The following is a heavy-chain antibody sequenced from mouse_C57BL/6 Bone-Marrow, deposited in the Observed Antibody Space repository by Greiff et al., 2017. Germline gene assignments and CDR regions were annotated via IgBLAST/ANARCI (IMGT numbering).Heavy chain of an antibody. D-gene: IGHD1-1*02. CDR2: IDPEDGDT. CDR3: TGSLYWYFDV. Sequence: VQLQQSGAELVRPGVSVKLSCTASGFNIKDYYMHWVKQRPEQGLEWIGRIDPEDGDTEYAPKFQGKATMTADTSSNTAYLQLSSLTSEDTAVYYCTGSLYWYFDVWGTGTTVTVSS. CDR1: GFNIKDYY. J-gene: IGHJ1*03. V-gene: IGHV14-1*01.